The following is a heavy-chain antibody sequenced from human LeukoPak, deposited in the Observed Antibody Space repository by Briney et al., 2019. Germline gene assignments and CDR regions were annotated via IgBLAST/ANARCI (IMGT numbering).Heavy chain of an antibody. J-gene: IGHJ4*02. Sequence: SETLSLTCAVSGASISGSGYYWGWIRQPPGKGLEWIGDIYYSGSTYYNASLQSRVTISIDTSKNQFSLRLNSVTAADTAMYYCAKSGGYGLIDYWGQGTLVTGSS. CDR3: AKSGGYGLIDY. CDR2: IYYSGST. CDR1: GASISGSGYY. V-gene: IGHV4-39*01. D-gene: IGHD1-26*01.